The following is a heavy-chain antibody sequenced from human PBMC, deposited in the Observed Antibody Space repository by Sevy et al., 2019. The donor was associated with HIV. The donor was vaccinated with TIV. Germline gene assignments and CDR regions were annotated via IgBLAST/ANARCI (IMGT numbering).Heavy chain of an antibody. Sequence: SETLSLTCTVSGGSISCYYWSWIRQPPGKGLEWIGYIYYSGSTNYNPSLKSRVTISVDTSKNQFSLKLSSVTAADTAVYYCARLYGDYSPYYYYYYMDVWGKGTTVTVSS. CDR1: GGSISCYY. D-gene: IGHD4-17*01. CDR3: ARLYGDYSPYYYYYYMDV. J-gene: IGHJ6*03. CDR2: IYYSGST. V-gene: IGHV4-59*01.